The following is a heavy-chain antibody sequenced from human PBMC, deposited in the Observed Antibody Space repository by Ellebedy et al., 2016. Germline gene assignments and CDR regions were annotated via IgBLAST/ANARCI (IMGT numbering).Heavy chain of an antibody. CDR3: AREPWGGLRGDY. Sequence: GESLKISXAASGFTFSSFSMNWVRQAPGKGLEWVSCIYGGGSTFHADSVKDRFIISRDTSRNTVYLQMNSLTAEDTAVYYCAREPWGGLRGDYWGKGTLVTVSS. V-gene: IGHV3-66*01. CDR2: IYGGGST. J-gene: IGHJ4*02. CDR1: GFTFSSFS. D-gene: IGHD2-21*01.